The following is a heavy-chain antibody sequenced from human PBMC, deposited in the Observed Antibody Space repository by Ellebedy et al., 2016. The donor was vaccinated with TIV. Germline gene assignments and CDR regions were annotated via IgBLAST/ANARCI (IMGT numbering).Heavy chain of an antibody. D-gene: IGHD3-9*01. CDR2: IIPIFGTA. Sequence: ASVKVSCKASGGTFSSYASSWVRQAPGQGLEWMGGIIPIFGTANYAQKFQGRVTITADESTSTAYMELSSLRSEDTAVYYFARKRFDGPGYYFDYWGQGTLVTVSS. CDR3: ARKRFDGPGYYFDY. J-gene: IGHJ4*02. V-gene: IGHV1-69*13. CDR1: GGTFSSYA.